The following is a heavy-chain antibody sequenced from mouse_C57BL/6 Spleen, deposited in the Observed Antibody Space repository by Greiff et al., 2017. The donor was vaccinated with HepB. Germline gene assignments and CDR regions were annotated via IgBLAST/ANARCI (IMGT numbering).Heavy chain of an antibody. CDR2: IHPNSGST. D-gene: IGHD3-2*02. V-gene: IGHV1-64*01. CDR1: GYTFTSYW. J-gene: IGHJ3*01. CDR3: ARGSSSGAFAY. Sequence: VQLQQSGAELVKPGASVKLSCKASGYTFTSYWMHWVKQRPGQGLEWIGMIHPNSGSTNYNEKFKSKATLTVDKSSSTAYMQLSSLTSEDSAVYCCARGSSSGAFAYWGQGTLVTVSA.